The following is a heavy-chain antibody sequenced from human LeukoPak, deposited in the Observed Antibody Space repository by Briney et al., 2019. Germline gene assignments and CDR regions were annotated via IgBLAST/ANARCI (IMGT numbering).Heavy chain of an antibody. CDR2: INHSGST. CDR1: GGSFSGYY. Sequence: PSETLSLTCAVYGGSFSGYYWSWIRQPPGKGLEWIGEINHSGSTYYNPSLKSRVTISVDTSKNQFSLKLSSVTAADTAVYYCARDLTTVEWNDAFDIWGQGTMVTVSS. CDR3: ARDLTTVEWNDAFDI. D-gene: IGHD4-23*01. J-gene: IGHJ3*02. V-gene: IGHV4-34*01.